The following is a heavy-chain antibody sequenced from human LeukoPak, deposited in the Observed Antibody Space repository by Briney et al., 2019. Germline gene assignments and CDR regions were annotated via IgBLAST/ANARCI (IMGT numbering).Heavy chain of an antibody. CDR1: GFTFSSYA. CDR3: AKNRGLFSGSYRYDAFDI. J-gene: IGHJ3*02. D-gene: IGHD1-26*01. Sequence: GGSLRLSCAASGFTFSSYAMSWVSQAPGKGLEWVSSISGTGDSTYYADSVKGRFTISGDNSENTLYLQMNTLRAEDTAVYYCAKNRGLFSGSYRYDAFDIRGQGTMVTVSS. CDR2: ISGTGDST. V-gene: IGHV3-23*01.